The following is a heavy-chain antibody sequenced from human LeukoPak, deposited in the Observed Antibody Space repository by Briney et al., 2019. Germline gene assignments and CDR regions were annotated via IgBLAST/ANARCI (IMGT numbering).Heavy chain of an antibody. D-gene: IGHD5/OR15-5a*01. Sequence: PGGSLRLSCAASGFTFSNSDMHWVRQAAGKGLEWVSAIGTVGDTYYPGSVKGRFTISRDNAKNSLYLQMNSLRAEDTAVYYCVRSTRGSSPGYWGQGTLVTVSS. CDR3: VRSTRGSSPGY. V-gene: IGHV3-13*01. CDR2: IGTVGDT. CDR1: GFTFSNSD. J-gene: IGHJ4*02.